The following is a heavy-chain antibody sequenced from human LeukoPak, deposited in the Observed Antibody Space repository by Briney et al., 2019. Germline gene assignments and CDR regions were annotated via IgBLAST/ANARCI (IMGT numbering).Heavy chain of an antibody. CDR3: TRRKIFDF. D-gene: IGHD1-14*01. CDR1: GFIFGDYA. V-gene: IGHV3-49*03. J-gene: IGHJ4*02. CDR2: IRSKGYGGTT. Sequence: GGSLRLSCTGSGFIFGDYAMTWFRQAPGKGLEWVGFIRSKGYGGTTDYAASVKGRFTISRDDSKSIAYLQMNSLKSEDTAVYYCTRRKIFDFWGQGTLVTVSS.